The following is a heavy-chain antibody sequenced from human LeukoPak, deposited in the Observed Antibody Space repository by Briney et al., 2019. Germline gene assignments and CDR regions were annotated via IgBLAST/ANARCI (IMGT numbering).Heavy chain of an antibody. CDR1: GYTFSSYG. CDR2: IWYDGSNK. Sequence: GGSLRLSCAASGYTFSSYGMHWVRQAPGKGLEWVAVIWYDGSNKYYADSVKGRFTISRDNSKNTLYLQMNSLRAEDTAVYYCARGSKRVVVVPADWGQGTLVTVSS. V-gene: IGHV3-33*01. D-gene: IGHD2-2*01. J-gene: IGHJ4*02. CDR3: ARGSKRVVVVPAD.